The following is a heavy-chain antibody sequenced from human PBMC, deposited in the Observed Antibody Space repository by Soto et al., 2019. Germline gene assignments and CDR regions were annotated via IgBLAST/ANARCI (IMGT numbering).Heavy chain of an antibody. D-gene: IGHD1-26*01. V-gene: IGHV4-59*08. Sequence: QVQLQESGPGLVRPSETLSLTCTVSGGSISSYYWNWIRQSPGKGLEWIGYIYYSGSTNYNPSLKSRVTISVDTSKNQFPLKLSSVTAADTAVYYCATTRASRENWFDPWGQGTLVTVSS. CDR1: GGSISSYY. J-gene: IGHJ5*02. CDR3: ATTRASRENWFDP. CDR2: IYYSGST.